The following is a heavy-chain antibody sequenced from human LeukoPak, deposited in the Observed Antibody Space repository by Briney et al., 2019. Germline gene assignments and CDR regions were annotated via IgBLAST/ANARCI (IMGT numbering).Heavy chain of an antibody. CDR2: IWYDGSNK. CDR1: GFTFSSYG. V-gene: IGHV3-33*06. D-gene: IGHD3-22*01. CDR3: AKGRDYYDSSGYFY. Sequence: GGSLRLSCAASGFTFSSYGMHWVRQAPGKELEWVAVIWYDGSNKYYADSVKGRFTISRDNSKNTLYLQMNSLRAEDTAVYYCAKGRDYYDSSGYFYWGQGTLVTVSS. J-gene: IGHJ4*02.